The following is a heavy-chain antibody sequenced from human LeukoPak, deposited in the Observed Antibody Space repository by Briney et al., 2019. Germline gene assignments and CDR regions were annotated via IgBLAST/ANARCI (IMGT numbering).Heavy chain of an antibody. CDR1: XXXFXSYG. CDR3: AKNGYSGYDYDY. CDR2: IRYDGSNK. D-gene: IGHD5-12*01. J-gene: IGHJ4*02. Sequence: GGSLRLSCAXXXXXFXSYGMHWVRQAPGKGLEWVAFIRYDGSNKYYADSVKGRFTISRDNSKNTLYLQMNSLRAEDTAVYYCAKNGYSGYDYDYWGQGTLVTVSS. V-gene: IGHV3-30*02.